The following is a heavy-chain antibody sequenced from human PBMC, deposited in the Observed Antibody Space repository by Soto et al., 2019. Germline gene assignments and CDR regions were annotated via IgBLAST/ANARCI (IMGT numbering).Heavy chain of an antibody. CDR3: VSWFSAHFDY. J-gene: IGHJ4*02. Sequence: GGSLRLSCAASGVTSGDLGMSWVRQCPGRGLEWVSTISRDGANRHYADSVNGRFTISRDNSRNTVDLHMARLRAEDTARYYCVSWFSAHFDYWGQGIVVTVSS. CDR2: ISRDGANR. D-gene: IGHD3-10*01. CDR1: GVTSGDLG. V-gene: IGHV3-23*01.